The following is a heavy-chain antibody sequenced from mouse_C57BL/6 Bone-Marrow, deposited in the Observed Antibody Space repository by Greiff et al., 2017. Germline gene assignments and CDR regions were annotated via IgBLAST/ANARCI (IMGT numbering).Heavy chain of an antibody. CDR2: IDPEDGET. J-gene: IGHJ4*01. CDR3: ASFYYYGSRRIDY. D-gene: IGHD1-1*01. Sequence: VQLKESGAELVKPGASVKLSCTASGFNIKDYYMHWVKQRTEQGLEWIGRIDPEDGETKYAPKFQGKATITADTSSTTAYLQLSSLTSKDTAVYYCASFYYYGSRRIDYWGQGTSVTVSA. V-gene: IGHV14-2*01. CDR1: GFNIKDYY.